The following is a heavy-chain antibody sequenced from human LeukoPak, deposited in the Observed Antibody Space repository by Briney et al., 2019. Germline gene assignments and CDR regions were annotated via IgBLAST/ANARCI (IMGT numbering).Heavy chain of an antibody. CDR1: GGSISSYY. V-gene: IGHV4-59*12. CDR2: IYYSGST. Sequence: SETLSLTCTVSGGSISSYYWSWIRQPPGRGLEWIGYIYYSGSTNYNPSLKSRVTISVDTSKNQFSLILSSVTAADTAVYYCARDSRGGNSYYFDSWGQGALVTDSS. J-gene: IGHJ4*02. D-gene: IGHD4-23*01. CDR3: ARDSRGGNSYYFDS.